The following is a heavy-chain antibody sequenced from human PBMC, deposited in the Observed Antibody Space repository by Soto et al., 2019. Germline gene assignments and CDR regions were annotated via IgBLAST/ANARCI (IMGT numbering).Heavy chain of an antibody. J-gene: IGHJ6*02. V-gene: IGHV1-58*02. Sequence: SVKVSCKASGFDFGSFGIQFLRQTRGRGLEWIGWIVVASGRTDYARQFQGRVAFSRDMSSTTAYMDLYDLKSDDTAVYFCSADHPHTAIGWPVWGQGTTVTVSS. CDR3: SADHPHTAIGWPV. CDR1: GFDFGSFG. CDR2: IVVASGRT.